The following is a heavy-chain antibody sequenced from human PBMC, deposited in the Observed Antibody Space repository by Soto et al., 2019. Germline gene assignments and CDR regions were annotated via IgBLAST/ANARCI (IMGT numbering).Heavy chain of an antibody. J-gene: IGHJ6*02. CDR3: GRGVGSASRHGRYYYGMDV. Sequence: QVQLVQSGAEVKKPGSSVKVSCKASGGTFSSYAISWVRQAPGQGLEWMGGIIPIFGTANYAKKFQGRVTITADESTSTAYMELSSLRSEDTAVYYCGRGVGSASRHGRYYYGMDVWGQGTTVTVSS. D-gene: IGHD2-2*01. CDR2: IIPIFGTA. V-gene: IGHV1-69*01. CDR1: GGTFSSYA.